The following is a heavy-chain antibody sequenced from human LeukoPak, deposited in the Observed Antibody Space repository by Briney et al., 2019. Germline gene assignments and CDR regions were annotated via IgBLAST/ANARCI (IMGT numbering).Heavy chain of an antibody. CDR3: ATSPVLHYYDSSGQFDY. V-gene: IGHV1-24*01. CDR2: FDPEDGET. Sequence: ASVKVSCKVSGYTLTELSMHWVRQAPGKGLEWMGGFDPEDGETIYAQKFQGRVTMTEDTSTDTAYMELSSLRSEDTALYYCATSPVLHYYDSSGQFDYWGQGTLVTVSS. CDR1: GYTLTELS. D-gene: IGHD3-22*01. J-gene: IGHJ4*02.